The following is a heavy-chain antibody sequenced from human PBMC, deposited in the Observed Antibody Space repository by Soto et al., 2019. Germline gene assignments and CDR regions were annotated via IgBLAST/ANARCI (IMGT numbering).Heavy chain of an antibody. CDR1: GNTFTNYY. CDR2: INPSGGHT. J-gene: IGHJ4*02. V-gene: IGHV1-46*01. Sequence: QVQLMQSGAEVKKPWASVKVSCKASGNTFTNYYIHWVRQAPGQGLEWMGTINPSGGHTTYAQKFLGRVTMTRDTSTSTLYMELTSLRSEDTAVYYCARGGHVVVVTAAFDYWGQGTLVTVSS. CDR3: ARGGHVVVVTAAFDY. D-gene: IGHD2-21*02.